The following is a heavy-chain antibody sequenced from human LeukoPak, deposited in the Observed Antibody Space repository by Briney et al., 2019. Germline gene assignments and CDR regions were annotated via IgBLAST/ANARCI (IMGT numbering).Heavy chain of an antibody. V-gene: IGHV3-74*01. CDR2: INSDGSTT. J-gene: IGHJ3*01. CDR1: GFTFSTYW. D-gene: IGHD6-6*01. Sequence: PGGSLRLSCAASGFTFSTYWMHWVRQAPGKGLVWVSRINSDGSTTNYADSVKGRFTISRDNAKNTLYLQMDSLRAEDTSVYYCAADELEEAFDYWGQGTMVTVSS. CDR3: AADELEEAFDY.